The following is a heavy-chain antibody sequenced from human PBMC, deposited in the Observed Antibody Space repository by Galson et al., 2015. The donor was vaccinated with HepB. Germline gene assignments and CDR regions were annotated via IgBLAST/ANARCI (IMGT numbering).Heavy chain of an antibody. J-gene: IGHJ4*02. Sequence: SLRLSCAASGFTFSSYGMHWVRQAPGKGLEWVAVISYDGSNKYYADSVKGRFTISRDNSKNTLYLQMNSLRAEDTAVYYCAKGSTVVTPPHDYWGQGTLVTVSS. CDR2: ISYDGSNK. V-gene: IGHV3-30*18. CDR3: AKGSTVVTPPHDY. CDR1: GFTFSSYG. D-gene: IGHD4-23*01.